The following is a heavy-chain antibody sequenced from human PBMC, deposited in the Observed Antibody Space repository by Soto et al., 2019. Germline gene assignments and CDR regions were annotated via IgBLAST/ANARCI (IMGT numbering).Heavy chain of an antibody. CDR3: TRGKGRDWNDLYYYGMDV. V-gene: IGHV3-49*03. CDR1: GFTFGDYA. CDR2: IRSKAYGGTT. D-gene: IGHD1-1*01. J-gene: IGHJ6*02. Sequence: GGSLRLSCTASGFTFGDYAMSWFRQAPGKGLEWVGFIRSKAYGGTTEYAASVKGRFTISRDDSKSIAYLQMNSLKTEDTAVYYCTRGKGRDWNDLYYYGMDVWGQGTTVTVSS.